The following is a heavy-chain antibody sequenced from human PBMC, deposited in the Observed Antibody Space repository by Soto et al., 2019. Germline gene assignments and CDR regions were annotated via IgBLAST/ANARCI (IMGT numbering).Heavy chain of an antibody. D-gene: IGHD2-21*02. Sequence: QVQLEESGGGVVQPGRSLRLSCAASGFTFSIYGMHWVRQAPGKGLEWLASLWADGSHECYADSVKGRFTVSRDKSKSTVYLQMTSLRAEDTTLNYCAREPTGGNYASEIWGQGTMVTVS. CDR3: AREPTGGNYASEI. CDR2: LWADGSHE. V-gene: IGHV3-33*01. J-gene: IGHJ3*02. CDR1: GFTFSIYG.